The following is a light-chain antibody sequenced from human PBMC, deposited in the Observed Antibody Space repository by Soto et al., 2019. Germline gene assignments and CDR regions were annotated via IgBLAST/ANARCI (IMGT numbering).Light chain of an antibody. CDR2: GAS. CDR1: QSVSSSY. CDR3: QQYGSSPRT. J-gene: IGKJ1*01. Sequence: EIVLTQSPGTLSLSPGERATLSCRASQSVSSSYLAWYQQKPGQAPRQLIYGASSRATGIPDRFSGSGSGTDFTLTISRLEPEDFAVYYCQQYGSSPRTFGQGTKVEIK. V-gene: IGKV3-20*01.